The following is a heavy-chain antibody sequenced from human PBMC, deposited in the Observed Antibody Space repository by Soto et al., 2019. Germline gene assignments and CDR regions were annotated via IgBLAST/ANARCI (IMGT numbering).Heavy chain of an antibody. D-gene: IGHD6-19*01. CDR3: ARDDSGWGLEY. J-gene: IGHJ4*02. Sequence: EVQLVESGGGLVQPGGSLRLSCTTSGFTFSSYDMHWVRQAAGKGLEWVSFIGKAGDTYYSGSVKGRFTISRDNGKNSLYLQMSSLAAEDTDVYYCARDDSGWGLEYWGQGTLVAVSS. CDR1: GFTFSSYD. CDR2: IGKAGDT. V-gene: IGHV3-13*01.